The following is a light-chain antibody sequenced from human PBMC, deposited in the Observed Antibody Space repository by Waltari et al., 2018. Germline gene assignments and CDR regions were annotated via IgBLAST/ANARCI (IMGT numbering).Light chain of an antibody. V-gene: IGLV8-61*01. J-gene: IGLJ3*02. CDR1: SGSDPTTYY. CDR3: VLSMGSGIWV. CDR2: DTN. Sequence: QTVVTQEPSLSVSPGGTVTLTCGLSSGSDPTTYYPSWYQQAPGQAPRTLIFDTNTRSSGVPDRFSGSILDNKAALTITGAQADDESDYYCVLSMGSGIWVFGGGTKLTVL.